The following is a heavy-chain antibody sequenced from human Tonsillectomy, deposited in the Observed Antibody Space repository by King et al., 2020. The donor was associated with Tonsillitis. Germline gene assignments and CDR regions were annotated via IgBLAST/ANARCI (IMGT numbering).Heavy chain of an antibody. D-gene: IGHD3-10*01. Sequence: VQLVESGGGLVKPGGSLRLSCAASGFTLSGYSMNWVRQAPGKGLEWVASISSSRSHIFYADSVKGRFTISRDNAKNSLYLQMNSLRAEATAVYYCAGHFSYRSGNLRYGMDVWGQGTTVTVSS. CDR2: ISSSRSHI. CDR1: GFTLSGYS. V-gene: IGHV3-21*01. CDR3: AGHFSYRSGNLRYGMDV. J-gene: IGHJ6*02.